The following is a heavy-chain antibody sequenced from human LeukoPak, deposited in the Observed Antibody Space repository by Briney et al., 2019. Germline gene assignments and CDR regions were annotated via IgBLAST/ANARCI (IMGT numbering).Heavy chain of an antibody. CDR2: ISWNSGSI. Sequence: GGSLRLSCAASGFTFDDYAMHWVRQAPGKGLEWVSGISWNSGSIGYADSVKGRFTISRDNAKNSLYLQMNSLRAEDTAVYYCARDPILTTAYYYYYGMDVWGQGTTVTVSS. J-gene: IGHJ6*02. D-gene: IGHD4-17*01. CDR1: GFTFDDYA. CDR3: ARDPILTTAYYYYYGMDV. V-gene: IGHV3-9*01.